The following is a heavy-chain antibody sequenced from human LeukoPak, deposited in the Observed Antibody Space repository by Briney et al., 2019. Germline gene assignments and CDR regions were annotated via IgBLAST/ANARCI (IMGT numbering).Heavy chain of an antibody. V-gene: IGHV3-33*01. Sequence: GGSLRLSCAVSGFTFSSYGMHWVRQAPGKGLEWVAVIWYDGSNKYYADSVRGRFTISRDNSKNTLYLLMNSLRAEDSAVYYCAVHLNFDYWGQGTLVTVSS. CDR2: IWYDGSNK. CDR3: AVHLNFDY. J-gene: IGHJ4*02. CDR1: GFTFSSYG.